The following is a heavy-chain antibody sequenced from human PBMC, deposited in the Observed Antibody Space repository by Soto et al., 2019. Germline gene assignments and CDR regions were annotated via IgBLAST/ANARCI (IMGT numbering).Heavy chain of an antibody. J-gene: IGHJ5*02. CDR3: AKDRGRISDNWFDP. D-gene: IGHD6-13*01. Sequence: ESGGGVVQPGRSLRLSCAASGFTFSNYGMHWVRQAPGKGLEWVAVISYDGSDKYYADSVKGRFTVSRDDSKNTLYLQMNSLRAEDTAMYYCAKDRGRISDNWFDPWGQGTLVTVSS. CDR2: ISYDGSDK. CDR1: GFTFSNYG. V-gene: IGHV3-30*18.